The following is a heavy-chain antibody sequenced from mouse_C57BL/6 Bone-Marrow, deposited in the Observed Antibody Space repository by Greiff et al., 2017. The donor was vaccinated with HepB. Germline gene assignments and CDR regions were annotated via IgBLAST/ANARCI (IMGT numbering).Heavy chain of an antibody. Sequence: VQLQQSGPELVKPGASVKISCKASGYTFTDYYMNWVKQSHGKSLEWIGDINPNNGGTSYNQKFKGKATLTVDKSSSTAYMELRSLTSEDSAVYYCARDYYRMDYWGQGTSVTVSS. CDR2: INPNNGGT. D-gene: IGHD1-1*01. V-gene: IGHV1-26*01. J-gene: IGHJ4*01. CDR3: ARDYYRMDY. CDR1: GYTFTDYY.